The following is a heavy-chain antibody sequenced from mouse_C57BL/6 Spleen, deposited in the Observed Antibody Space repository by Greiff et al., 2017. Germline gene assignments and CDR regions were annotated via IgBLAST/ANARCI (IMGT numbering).Heavy chain of an antibody. Sequence: QVQLQQPGAELVMPGASVKLSCKASGYTFTSYWMHWVKQRPGQGLEWIGEIDPSDSYTNYNQKFKGKSTLTVDKSSSTAYMQLSSLTSEDSAVYYFARRFDLYWYFDVWGTGTTVTVSS. CDR1: GYTFTSYW. J-gene: IGHJ1*03. V-gene: IGHV1-69*01. CDR3: ARRFDLYWYFDV. CDR2: IDPSDSYT.